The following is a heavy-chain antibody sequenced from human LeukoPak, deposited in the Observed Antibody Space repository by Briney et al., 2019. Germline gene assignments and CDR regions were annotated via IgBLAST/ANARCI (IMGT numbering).Heavy chain of an antibody. V-gene: IGHV4-4*02. D-gene: IGHD3-10*01. CDR3: ARGGDRSFDY. Sequence: PSETLSLTCAVSGVSISSNLWWTWVRQPPGKGLEWIAEIHHSGSINYNPSLKSRVTISVDKAKNQFSLNLSSVTAADTAVYYCARGGDRSFDYWGQGTLVTVSS. J-gene: IGHJ4*02. CDR1: GVSISSNLW. CDR2: IHHSGSI.